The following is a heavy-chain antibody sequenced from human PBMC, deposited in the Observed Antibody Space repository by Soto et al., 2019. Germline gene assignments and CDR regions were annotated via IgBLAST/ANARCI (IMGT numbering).Heavy chain of an antibody. CDR2: ISGSGGAS. D-gene: IGHD3-10*01. J-gene: IGHJ6*03. Sequence: EVQLLESGGGLVQPGGSLRLSCVGSGFTFSRYVMSWVRQAPGKGLEWVSVISGSGGASYYADSVKGRFTISRDNSKNTLYLEMKSLGAGDTAVYYCARPDGEYFYNHMDVWGRGTTVTVSS. V-gene: IGHV3-23*01. CDR1: GFTFSRYV. CDR3: ARPDGEYFYNHMDV.